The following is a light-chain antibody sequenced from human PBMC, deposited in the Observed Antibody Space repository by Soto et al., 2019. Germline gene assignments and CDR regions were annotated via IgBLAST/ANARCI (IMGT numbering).Light chain of an antibody. J-gene: IGKJ1*01. Sequence: DIVLTQSPVTLSLSPGERATLSCRASQGVSRYFAWYQQKPGQTPRLLIYDASNRATGVPARFSGSGSGTDFTLTISSLEPEDFAVYYCQQRSSWPVTFGQGTKVEI. CDR3: QQRSSWPVT. V-gene: IGKV3-11*01. CDR1: QGVSRY. CDR2: DAS.